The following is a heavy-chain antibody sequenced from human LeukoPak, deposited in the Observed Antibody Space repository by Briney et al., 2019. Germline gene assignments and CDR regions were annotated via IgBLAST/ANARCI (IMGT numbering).Heavy chain of an antibody. J-gene: IGHJ4*02. V-gene: IGHV3-23*01. CDR3: AKDPYSGSYYDY. CDR2: ISDSGGRT. Sequence: SGGSLRLSCAVSGITLSNYGMSWVRQAPGKGLEWVAGISDSGGRTNYADSVKGRFTISRDNSKNTLYLQMNSLRAEDTAVYYCAKDPYSGSYYDYWGQGTLVTVSS. D-gene: IGHD1-26*01. CDR1: GITLSNYG.